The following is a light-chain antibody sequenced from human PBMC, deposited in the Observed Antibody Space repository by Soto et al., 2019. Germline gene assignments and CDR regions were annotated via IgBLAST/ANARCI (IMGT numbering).Light chain of an antibody. Sequence: DIQMTQSPPSLSASVGDRVSLTCRASQDIYNYVAWYQQKPGKLPTLLLYDASTLQSGVPSRVSSSGYGTDFTLTNSSLQPEDVATYYCQQHASEFGLGTKVESK. CDR3: QQHASE. CDR2: DAS. V-gene: IGKV1-27*01. CDR1: QDIYNY. J-gene: IGKJ1*01.